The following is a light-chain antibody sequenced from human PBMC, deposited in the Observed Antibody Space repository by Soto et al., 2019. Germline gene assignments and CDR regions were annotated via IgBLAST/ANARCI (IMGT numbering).Light chain of an antibody. Sequence: EIVLTQSPGTLSLSPLEIATLSCMASQSISSSFLAWYQQRPGQAPRLLIYGASTRATGIPARFSGSGSGTDFTLTISSLETEDFAVYYCQQSSNWLTFGGGTKVDIK. CDR2: GAS. J-gene: IGKJ4*01. V-gene: IGKV3D-20*02. CDR3: QQSSNWLT. CDR1: QSISSSF.